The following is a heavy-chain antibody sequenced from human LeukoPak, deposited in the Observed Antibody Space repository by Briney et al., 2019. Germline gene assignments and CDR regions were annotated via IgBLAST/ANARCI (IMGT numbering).Heavy chain of an antibody. V-gene: IGHV4-34*01. CDR2: IYYSGST. Sequence: SETLSLTCAVYGGSFSGYYWSWIRQPPGKGLEWIGSIYYSGSTYYNPSLKSRVTISVDTSKNQFSLKLSSVTAADTAVYYCARDFTPTYYYDSSGYYFDYWGQGTLVTVSS. CDR1: GGSFSGYY. D-gene: IGHD3-22*01. CDR3: ARDFTPTYYYDSSGYYFDY. J-gene: IGHJ4*02.